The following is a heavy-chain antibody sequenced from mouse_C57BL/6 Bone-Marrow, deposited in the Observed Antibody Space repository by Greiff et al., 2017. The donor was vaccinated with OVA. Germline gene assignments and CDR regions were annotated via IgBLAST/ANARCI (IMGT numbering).Heavy chain of an antibody. Sequence: VHLQQSGAELARPGASVKLSCKASGYTFTSYGISWVKQRTGQGLEWIGEIYPRSGNTYYNEKFKGKATLTADKSSSTAYMELRSLTSEDSAVYFCAREYDYDAWFAYWGQGTLVTVSA. CDR3: AREYDYDAWFAY. CDR2: IYPRSGNT. J-gene: IGHJ3*01. D-gene: IGHD2-4*01. CDR1: GYTFTSYG. V-gene: IGHV1-81*01.